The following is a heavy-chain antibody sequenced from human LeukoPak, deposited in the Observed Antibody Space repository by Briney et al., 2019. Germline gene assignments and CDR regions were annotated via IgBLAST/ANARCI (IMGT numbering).Heavy chain of an antibody. Sequence: SETLSLTCTVSGGSISSYYWSWIRQPPGKGLEWIGYIYYSGSTNYNPSLKSRVTISVDTSKNLSSVTAADTAVYYCARHVQQLASEVVNYYYGMDVWGQGTTVTVSS. CDR1: GGSISSYY. CDR3: ARHVQQLASEVVNYYYGMDV. V-gene: IGHV4-59*08. D-gene: IGHD6-13*01. J-gene: IGHJ6*02. CDR2: IYYSGST.